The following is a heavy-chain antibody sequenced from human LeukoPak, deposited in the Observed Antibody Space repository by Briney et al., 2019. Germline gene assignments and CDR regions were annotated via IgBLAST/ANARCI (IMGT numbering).Heavy chain of an antibody. J-gene: IGHJ4*02. D-gene: IGHD3-10*01. CDR3: TRWYYGSGTYYSALGY. CDR2: IRSKAYGGTT. Sequence: GGSLRLSCTASGFTFGDYGMGWFRQAPGKGLEWIGFIRSKAYGGTTEYAASVKGRFTISRDDSKSIAYLQMSSLRTEDTAVYYCTRWYYGSGTYYSALGYWGQGTLVTVSS. CDR1: GFTFGDYG. V-gene: IGHV3-49*03.